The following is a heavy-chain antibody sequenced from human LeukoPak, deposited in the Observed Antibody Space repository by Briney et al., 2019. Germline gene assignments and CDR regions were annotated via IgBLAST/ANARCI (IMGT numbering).Heavy chain of an antibody. CDR2: IIPIFGTA. D-gene: IGHD3-10*01. J-gene: IGHJ2*01. Sequence: ASVKVSCKASGGTFSSYAISWVRQAPGQGLEWMGGIIPIFGTANYAQKFQGRVTITTDESTSTAYMELSSLRSEDTAVHYCARAYYYGSGRAPFDLWGRGTLVTVSS. CDR1: GGTFSSYA. CDR3: ARAYYYGSGRAPFDL. V-gene: IGHV1-69*05.